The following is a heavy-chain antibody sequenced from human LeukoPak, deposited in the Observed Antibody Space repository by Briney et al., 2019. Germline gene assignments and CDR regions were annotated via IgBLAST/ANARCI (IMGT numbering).Heavy chain of an antibody. J-gene: IGHJ5*02. CDR1: GFTFSSYW. Sequence: PGGSLRLSCAASGFTFSSYWMHWVRQAPGKGLVWVSRINSDGSSTSYADSVKGRFTISRDNAKNTLYLQMSSLRAEDTAVYYCARGPQWANWFDPWGQGTLVTVSS. CDR3: ARGPQWANWFDP. D-gene: IGHD1-26*01. V-gene: IGHV3-74*01. CDR2: INSDGSST.